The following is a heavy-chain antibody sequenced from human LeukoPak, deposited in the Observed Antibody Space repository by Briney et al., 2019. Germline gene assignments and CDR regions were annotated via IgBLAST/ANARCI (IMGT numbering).Heavy chain of an antibody. D-gene: IGHD3-3*01. Sequence: SETLSLTCTVSGGSISSGDYYWSWIRQPPGKGLEWIGEINHSGSTNYNPSLKSRVTISVDTSKNQFSLKLSSVTAADTAVYYCARGKLRFGQVDYWGQGTLVTVSS. J-gene: IGHJ4*02. CDR3: ARGKLRFGQVDY. V-gene: IGHV4-39*07. CDR2: INHSGST. CDR1: GGSISSGDYY.